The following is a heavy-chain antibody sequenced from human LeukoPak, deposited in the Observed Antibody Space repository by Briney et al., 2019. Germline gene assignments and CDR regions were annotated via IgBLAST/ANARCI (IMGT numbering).Heavy chain of an antibody. Sequence: SETLSLTCAVSGYSISSGYYWGWIRQPPGKGLEWIGNFYHSGSTYYNPSLKSRVTISVDTSKNQFSLKLSSVTAADTAVYYCARLPHLSSGWFDPWGQGTLVTVSS. CDR3: ARLPHLSSGWFDP. V-gene: IGHV4-38-2*01. J-gene: IGHJ5*02. D-gene: IGHD6-19*01. CDR1: GYSISSGYY. CDR2: FYHSGST.